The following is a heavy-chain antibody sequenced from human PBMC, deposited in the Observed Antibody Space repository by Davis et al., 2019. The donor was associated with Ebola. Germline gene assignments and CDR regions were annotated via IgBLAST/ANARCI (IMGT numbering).Heavy chain of an antibody. CDR3: ARDSSHVSGRLPLDS. J-gene: IGHJ4*02. CDR1: GYSINSDYY. Sequence: PSETLSPTCNLSGYSINSDYYWGWIRQPPGKGLEWIGSSYHSGSTYYNPSLKSRVTISVDMSKNQFSLKLSSVTAADTAVYYCARDSSHVSGRLPLDSWGQGTLVTVSS. V-gene: IGHV4-38-2*02. CDR2: SYHSGST. D-gene: IGHD3/OR15-3a*01.